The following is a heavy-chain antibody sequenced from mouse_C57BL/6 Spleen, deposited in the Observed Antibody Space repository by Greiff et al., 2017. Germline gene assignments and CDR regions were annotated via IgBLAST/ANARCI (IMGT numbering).Heavy chain of an antibody. CDR3: ARAVYYYGSGWYFDV. CDR1: GFTFSSYA. CDR2: ISDGGSYT. J-gene: IGHJ1*03. Sequence: EVHLVESGGGLVKPGGSLKLSCAASGFTFSSYAMSWVRQTPEKRLEWVATISDGGSYTYYPDNVKGRFTISRDNAKNNLYLQMSHLKSEDTAMYYCARAVYYYGSGWYFDVWGTGTTVTVSS. D-gene: IGHD1-1*01. V-gene: IGHV5-4*01.